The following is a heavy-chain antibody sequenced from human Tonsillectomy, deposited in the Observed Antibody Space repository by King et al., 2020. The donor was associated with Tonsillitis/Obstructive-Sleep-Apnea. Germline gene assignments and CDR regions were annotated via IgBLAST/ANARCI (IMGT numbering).Heavy chain of an antibody. Sequence: QLVQSGGGVVQPGRSLRLSCAASGFTFSSYGMHWVRQAPGKGLEWVAVISYDGSNKYYADSVKGRFTISRDNSKNTLYLQMNSLRAEDTAVYYCAKDQLLEIGYWGQGTLVTVSS. CDR3: AKDQLLEIGY. V-gene: IGHV3-30*18. D-gene: IGHD2-2*01. CDR1: GFTFSSYG. J-gene: IGHJ4*02. CDR2: ISYDGSNK.